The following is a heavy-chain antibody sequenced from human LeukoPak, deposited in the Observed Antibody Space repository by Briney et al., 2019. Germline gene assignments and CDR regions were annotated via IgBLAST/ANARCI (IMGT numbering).Heavy chain of an antibody. Sequence: SDTLSLTCTVSGGSVSSGGYYWSWIRQPPGKGLEWVGFIYYSGTTTYNPSLKSRVTISVDTSKNNFSMKLSSVTAADTAVYYCARVPISTTARGYFDYWGQGTLVTVSS. D-gene: IGHD4-17*01. CDR1: GGSVSSGGYY. J-gene: IGHJ4*02. CDR3: ARVPISTTARGYFDY. CDR2: IYYSGTT. V-gene: IGHV4-61*03.